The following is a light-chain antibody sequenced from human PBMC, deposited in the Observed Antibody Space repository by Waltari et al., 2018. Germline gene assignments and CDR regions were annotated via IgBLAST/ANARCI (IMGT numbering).Light chain of an antibody. V-gene: IGLV2-23*02. J-gene: IGLJ1*01. CDR2: EVS. CDR3: CSYAGNSIYV. CDR1: TSAVGSYTL. Sequence: QSALTQPASVSGSPGQSITISCTGTTSAVGSYTLVSWYQHHPGKAPNLLIFEVSERPPGVVTRFSGSKSGNTASLTSSGLQAEDEADYHCCSYAGNSIYVFGTGTRVTVL.